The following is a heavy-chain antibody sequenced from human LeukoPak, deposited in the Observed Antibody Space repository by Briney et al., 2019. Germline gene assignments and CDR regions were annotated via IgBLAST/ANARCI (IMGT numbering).Heavy chain of an antibody. CDR3: ATAAPPGYYYYYTDL. V-gene: IGHV1-24*01. D-gene: IGHD1-14*01. Sequence: ASVKVSCKVSGYSLTELSMHLVRQAPGRGLEWMGGFDPEDGETIYAQKFQGRVTMTEDTSTDTAYMELSSLRSEDTAVYYCATAAPPGYYYYYTDLWGKGTTVTVSS. CDR2: FDPEDGET. J-gene: IGHJ6*03. CDR1: GYSLTELS.